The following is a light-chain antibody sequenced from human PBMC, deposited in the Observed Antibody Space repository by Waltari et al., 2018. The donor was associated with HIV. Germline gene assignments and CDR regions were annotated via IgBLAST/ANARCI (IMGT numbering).Light chain of an antibody. V-gene: IGKV4-1*01. CDR3: QQYYDTPLT. Sequence: DIVMTQSPDSLAVSLGERATINCKSSQSVLFASTNYNYLAWYQHKPGQPPKLLFYWASTREPGVPDRFSGSWSGTDFALTISRLQPEDVAVYYCQQYYDTPLTFGGGTKVEIK. CDR2: WAS. CDR1: QSVLFASTNYNY. J-gene: IGKJ4*01.